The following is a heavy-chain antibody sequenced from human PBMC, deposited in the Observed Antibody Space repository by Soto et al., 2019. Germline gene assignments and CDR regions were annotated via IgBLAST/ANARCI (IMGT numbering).Heavy chain of an antibody. D-gene: IGHD5-12*01. Sequence: ASVKVSCKASGGTFSSYAISWVRQAPGQGLEWMGGIIPIFGTANYAQKFQGRVTITADESTSTAYMELSSLRSEDTAVYYCARDPPRGRDGYNWRGRLDYWGQGTLVTVSS. J-gene: IGHJ4*02. V-gene: IGHV1-69*13. CDR2: IIPIFGTA. CDR3: ARDPPRGRDGYNWRGRLDY. CDR1: GGTFSSYA.